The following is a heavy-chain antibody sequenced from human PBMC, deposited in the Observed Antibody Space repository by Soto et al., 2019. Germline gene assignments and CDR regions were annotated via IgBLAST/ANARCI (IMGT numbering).Heavy chain of an antibody. J-gene: IGHJ6*02. V-gene: IGHV5-51*01. D-gene: IGHD5-18*01. Sequence: GESLKISCKGSGYSFTSYWIGWVRQMPGKGLEWMGIIYPGDSDTRYSPSFQGQVTISADKSISTAYLQWSSLKASDTAMYYCARWGNSYGEDYYYYGMDVWGQGTTVTV. CDR1: GYSFTSYW. CDR3: ARWGNSYGEDYYYYGMDV. CDR2: IYPGDSDT.